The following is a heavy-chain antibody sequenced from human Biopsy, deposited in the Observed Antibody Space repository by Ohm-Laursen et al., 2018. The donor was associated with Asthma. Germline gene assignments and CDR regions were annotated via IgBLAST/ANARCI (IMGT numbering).Heavy chain of an antibody. D-gene: IGHD6-19*01. V-gene: IGHV1-69*13. CDR2: IMTVFGTA. J-gene: IGHJ6*02. CDR3: ARCQVGYSSGWSLLLKKIYYSGMDV. CDR1: GGTFSNFA. Sequence: SVKVSCKASGGTFSNFAISWVRQAPGQGLEWLGGIMTVFGTANYAQKFQGRVTITADESTSTAYMEVTSLRSEDTAIYYCARCQVGYSSGWSLLLKKIYYSGMDVWGQGTAVTVSS.